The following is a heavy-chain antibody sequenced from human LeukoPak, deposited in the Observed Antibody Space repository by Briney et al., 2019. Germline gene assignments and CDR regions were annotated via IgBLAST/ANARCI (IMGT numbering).Heavy chain of an antibody. CDR1: GGSLSSGSYY. CDR3: ARGYCSSTSCQSGDY. V-gene: IGHV4-61*02. Sequence: SETLSLTCTVSGGSLSSGSYYWSWIRQPAGKGQEWIGRIYTSGSTNYNPSLKSRVTISVDTSKNQFSLKLSSVTAADTAVYYCARGYCSSTSCQSGDYWGQGTLVTVSS. CDR2: IYTSGST. D-gene: IGHD2-2*01. J-gene: IGHJ4*02.